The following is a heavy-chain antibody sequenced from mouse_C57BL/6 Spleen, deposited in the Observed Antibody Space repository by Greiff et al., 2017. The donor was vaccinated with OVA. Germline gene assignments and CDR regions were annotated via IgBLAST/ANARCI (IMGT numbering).Heavy chain of an antibody. J-gene: IGHJ4*01. CDR2: INYDGSST. D-gene: IGHD1-1*01. V-gene: IGHV5-16*01. CDR3: ARENYDYAMDY. Sequence: DVHLVESEGGLVQPGSSMKLSCTASGFTFSDYYMAWVRQVPEKGLEWVANINYDGSSTYYLDSLKSRFIISRDNAKNILYLQMSSLKSEDTATYYCARENYDYAMDYWGQGTSVTVSS. CDR1: GFTFSDYY.